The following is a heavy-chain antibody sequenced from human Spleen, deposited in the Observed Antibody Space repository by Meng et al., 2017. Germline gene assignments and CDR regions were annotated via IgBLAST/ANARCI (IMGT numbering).Heavy chain of an antibody. CDR3: ARDLGKLWFRIDY. D-gene: IGHD5-18*01. J-gene: IGHJ4*02. CDR1: GYPFTAYY. Sequence: ASVKVSCKPSGYPFTAYYIHWVRQAPGQGLEWMGHIIPNSGDTLYAPKFQGRVSMTTDTSTSTAYMELRSLRSDDTAVYYCARDLGKLWFRIDYWGQGTLVTVSS. V-gene: IGHV1-2*06. CDR2: IIPNSGDT.